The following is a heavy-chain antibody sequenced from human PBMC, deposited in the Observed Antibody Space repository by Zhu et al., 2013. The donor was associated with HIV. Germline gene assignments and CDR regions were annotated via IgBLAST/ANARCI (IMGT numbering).Heavy chain of an antibody. J-gene: IGHJ3*02. CDR2: INPNSGGT. V-gene: IGHV1-2*02. CDR3: ARDNIGIGITMIVVAGDAFDI. Sequence: QVQLVQSGAEVKKPGASVKVSCKASGYTFTGYYMHWVRQAPGQGLEWMGWINPNSGGTNYAQKFQGRVTMTRDTSISTAYMELSRLRSDDTAVYYCARDNIGIGITMIVVAGDAFDIWGQGTMVTVSS. D-gene: IGHD3-22*01. CDR1: GYTFTGYY.